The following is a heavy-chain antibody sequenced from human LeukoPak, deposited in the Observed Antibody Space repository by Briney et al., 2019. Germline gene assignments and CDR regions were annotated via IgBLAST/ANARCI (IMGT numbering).Heavy chain of an antibody. CDR1: GLTFSSYA. V-gene: IGHV3-23*01. CDR3: ARGVAGTLDY. J-gene: IGHJ4*02. CDR2: ISGSGGST. D-gene: IGHD6-19*01. Sequence: GASLRLSCAASGLTFSSYAMSWVRQAPGKGLEWVSAISGSGGSTYYADSVKGRFTISRDNAENTLYLQMNSLRVEDTAVYYCARGVAGTLDYWGQGTLVTVSS.